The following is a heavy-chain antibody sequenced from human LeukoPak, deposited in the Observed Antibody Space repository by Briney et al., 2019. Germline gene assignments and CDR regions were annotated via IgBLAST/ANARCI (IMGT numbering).Heavy chain of an antibody. J-gene: IGHJ4*02. CDR1: GFTFSSYA. V-gene: IGHV3-23*01. D-gene: IGHD5-12*01. CDR3: AKDLGYSGYDRRRSFDC. CDR2: ISGSGGST. Sequence: PGGSLRLSCAASGFTFSSYAMSWVRQAPGKGLEWVSAISGSGGSTYYADSVKGRFTISRDNSKNTLYLQMNSLRAEDTAVYYCAKDLGYSGYDRRRSFDCWGQGTLVTVSS.